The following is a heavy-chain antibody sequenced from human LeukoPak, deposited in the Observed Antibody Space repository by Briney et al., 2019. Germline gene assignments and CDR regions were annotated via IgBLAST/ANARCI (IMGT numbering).Heavy chain of an antibody. J-gene: IGHJ4*02. Sequence: SETLSLTCAVHGGSFSGYYWSWIRQPPGKGLEWIGEINHSGSTNYNPSLKSRVTISVDTSKNQFSLKLSSVTAADTAVYYCARTFRESYYDFWSGYSTLDYWGQGTLVTVSS. CDR2: INHSGST. D-gene: IGHD3-3*01. V-gene: IGHV4-34*01. CDR3: ARTFRESYYDFWSGYSTLDY. CDR1: GGSFSGYY.